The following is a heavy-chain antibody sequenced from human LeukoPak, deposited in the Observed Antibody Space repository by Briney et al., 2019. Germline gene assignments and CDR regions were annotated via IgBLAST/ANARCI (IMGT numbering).Heavy chain of an antibody. Sequence: ASVKVSCKASVYTFTSYNMHWVPPAPGQGLEWMGIINPSGGSTSYAQKFQGRVTMTRDTSTSTVYMELSSLRSEDTSVYYCARGHCSGGSCYPNWFDPWGQGTLVTVSS. CDR1: VYTFTSYN. V-gene: IGHV1-46*01. D-gene: IGHD2-15*01. CDR3: ARGHCSGGSCYPNWFDP. J-gene: IGHJ5*02. CDR2: INPSGGST.